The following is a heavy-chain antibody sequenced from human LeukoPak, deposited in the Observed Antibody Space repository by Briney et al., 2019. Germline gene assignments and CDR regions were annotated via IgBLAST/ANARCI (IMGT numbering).Heavy chain of an antibody. CDR2: INHSGST. J-gene: IGHJ4*02. Sequence: PSETLSLTCAAYGGSFSGYYWSWIRQPPGKGLEWIGEINHSGSTNYNPSLKSRVTISVDTSKNQFSLKLSSVTAEDTAVYYCAKDLHYGSADYWGQGTLVTVSS. V-gene: IGHV4-34*01. D-gene: IGHD3-10*01. CDR1: GGSFSGYY. CDR3: AKDLHYGSADY.